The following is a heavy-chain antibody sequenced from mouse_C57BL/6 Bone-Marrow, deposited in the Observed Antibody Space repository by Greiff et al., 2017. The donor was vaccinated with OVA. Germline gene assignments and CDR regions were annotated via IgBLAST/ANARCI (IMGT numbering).Heavy chain of an antibody. CDR2: LYPENGDT. Sequence: EVQLQQSGAELVRPGASVKLSCTASGFNIKDDYMHWVKQRPEQGLEWIGWLYPENGDTEYASKFQGKATITADTSSNTAYLQLSSLTSEDTAVYYCTTPDGYYVGYGGQGTTLTVSS. D-gene: IGHD2-3*01. CDR1: GFNIKDDY. V-gene: IGHV14-4*01. CDR3: TTPDGYYVGY. J-gene: IGHJ2*01.